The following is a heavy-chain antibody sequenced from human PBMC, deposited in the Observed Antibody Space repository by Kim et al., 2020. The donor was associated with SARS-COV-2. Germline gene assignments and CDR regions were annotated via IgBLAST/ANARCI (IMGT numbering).Heavy chain of an antibody. D-gene: IGHD3-9*01. CDR3: AREHTIFGGMDV. Sequence: YYADSVKGRFTISRDNAKNSLYLQMNSLRAEDTAVYYCAREHTIFGGMDVWGQGTTVTVSS. V-gene: IGHV3-21*01. J-gene: IGHJ6*02.